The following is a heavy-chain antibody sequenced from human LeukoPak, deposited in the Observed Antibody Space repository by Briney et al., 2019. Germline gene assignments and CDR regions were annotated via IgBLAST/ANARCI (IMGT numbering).Heavy chain of an antibody. CDR3: ASTRDDSFFYYYFDY. V-gene: IGHV1-2*02. J-gene: IGHJ4*02. CDR2: NNPNSGGT. D-gene: IGHD1-1*01. CDR1: GYTFTGYY. Sequence: ASVKVSCKASGYTFTGYYMHWVRQAPGQGLEWMGWNNPNSGGTNYAQKFQGRVTMTRDTSISTAYMELSRLRSDDTAVYYCASTRDDSFFYYYFDYWGQGTLVTVSS.